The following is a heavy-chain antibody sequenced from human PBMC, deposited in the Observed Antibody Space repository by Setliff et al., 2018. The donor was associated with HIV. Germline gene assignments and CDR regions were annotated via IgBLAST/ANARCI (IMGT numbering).Heavy chain of an antibody. CDR1: GFTVSSNY. J-gene: IGHJ4*02. D-gene: IGHD3-3*02. CDR2: IYIDGST. CDR3: AREDPPADFHFWSGRLAD. Sequence: PGGSLRLSCEASGFTVSSNYMSWVRQAPGKGLEWVSVIYIDGSTYYADSVRGRFTISRDNYKNTLYLQMKSLRAEDTAVYYCAREDPPADFHFWSGRLADWGQGSLVTVSS. V-gene: IGHV3-66*02.